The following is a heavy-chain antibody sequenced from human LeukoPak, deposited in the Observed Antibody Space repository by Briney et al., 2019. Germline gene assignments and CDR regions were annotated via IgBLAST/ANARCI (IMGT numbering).Heavy chain of an antibody. J-gene: IGHJ4*02. CDR3: ASERPSSSWYDY. CDR2: IYRDGTEK. CDR1: GFIFGSHL. V-gene: IGHV3-7*01. Sequence: GSLRLSCVASGFIFGSHLMTWVRQAPGKGLEWVANIYRDGTEKYYMDSVRGRFTISRDNAKNLLYLQMNSLRDEDTAVYYCASERPSSSWYDYWGQGTLVTVSS. D-gene: IGHD6-13*01.